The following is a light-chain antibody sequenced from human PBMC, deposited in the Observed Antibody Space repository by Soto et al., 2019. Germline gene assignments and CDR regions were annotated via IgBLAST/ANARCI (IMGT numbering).Light chain of an antibody. CDR2: ATS. J-gene: IGKJ1*01. CDR3: QQYYSYPRT. Sequence: AILMTPSPSSLSASTGDGVTITFRASQGMCSYLAWYLQIPLKALKLLIYATSTLQSGVPSRFSGSGSGTDFTLTISCLQSEDFATYYCQQYYSYPRTFVQGTKVDIK. CDR1: QGMCSY. V-gene: IGKV1-8*01.